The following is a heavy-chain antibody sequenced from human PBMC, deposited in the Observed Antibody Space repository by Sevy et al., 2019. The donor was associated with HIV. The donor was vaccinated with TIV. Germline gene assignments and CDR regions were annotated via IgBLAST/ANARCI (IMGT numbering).Heavy chain of an antibody. V-gene: IGHV3-33*01. J-gene: IGHJ4*02. Sequence: EGSLRLSCAASGFTFSSDGMHWVLQGPGKELEWVAVIRFDGSNTYYADSVKGRFTISRDIAKNTLHLQMNSLRAEDTTVCYCARDLEFYDSAEYGPAFMPDYWGQGTLVTVSS. D-gene: IGHD4-17*01. CDR1: GFTFSSDG. CDR2: IRFDGSNT. CDR3: ARDLEFYDSAEYGPAFMPDY.